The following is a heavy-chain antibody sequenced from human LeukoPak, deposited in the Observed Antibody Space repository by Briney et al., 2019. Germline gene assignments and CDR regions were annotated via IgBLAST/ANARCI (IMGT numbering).Heavy chain of an antibody. CDR3: ARGYSKAVAGEQMQRGWGFDY. V-gene: IGHV4-34*01. J-gene: IGHJ4*02. CDR1: GGSFSGYY. D-gene: IGHD6-19*01. Sequence: SETLSLTCAVYGGSFSGYYWSWIRQPPGKGLEWIGEINHSGSTNYNPSLKSRVTISVDTSKNQFSLKLSSVTAADTAVYYCARGYSKAVAGEQMQRGWGFDYWGQGTLVTVSS. CDR2: INHSGST.